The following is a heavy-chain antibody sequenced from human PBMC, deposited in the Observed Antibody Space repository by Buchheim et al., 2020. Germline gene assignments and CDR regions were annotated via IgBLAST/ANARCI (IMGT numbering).Heavy chain of an antibody. CDR3: ARDVTGDGDY. D-gene: IGHD7-27*01. CDR1: GFTFSSYA. CDR2: ISYDGSNK. J-gene: IGHJ4*02. V-gene: IGHV3-30*04. Sequence: QVQLVESGGGVVQPGRSLRLSCAVSGFTFSSYAMHWVRQAPGKGLEWVAVISYDGSNKYYADSVTGRFTISRDNSKHALYLQMDSLRAEDTAVYYCARDVTGDGDYWGQGTL.